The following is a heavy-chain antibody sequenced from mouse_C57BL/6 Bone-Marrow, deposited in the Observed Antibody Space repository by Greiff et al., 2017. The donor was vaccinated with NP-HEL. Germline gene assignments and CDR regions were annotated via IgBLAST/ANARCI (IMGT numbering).Heavy chain of an antibody. Sequence: VQLQQSGAELVRPGASVKLSCTASGFNIKDDYMHWVKQRPEQGLEWIGWIDPENGDTEYASKFQGKATITADTSSNTAYLQLRSLTSEDTAVYYCTTWNYYGSSLSDYWGQGTTLTVSS. CDR1: GFNIKDDY. V-gene: IGHV14-4*01. CDR2: IDPENGDT. CDR3: TTWNYYGSSLSDY. J-gene: IGHJ2*01. D-gene: IGHD1-1*01.